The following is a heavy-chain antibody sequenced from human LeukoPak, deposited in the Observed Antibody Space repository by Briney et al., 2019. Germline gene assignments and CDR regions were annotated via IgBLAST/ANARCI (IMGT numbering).Heavy chain of an antibody. J-gene: IGHJ6*03. Sequence: PGGSLRLSCLGSGFTFSTHGMNWVRQAPGKGLEWVSGIGGSSIGHSTHYADSVKGRFTISRDNSKNMVYLQMNSLRAEDTAVYYCAKRELELGEGGYRGDYYYYYMDVWGKGTTVTVSS. CDR3: AKRELELGEGGYRGDYYYYYMDV. V-gene: IGHV3-23*01. CDR1: GFTFSTHG. D-gene: IGHD1-7*01. CDR2: IGGSSIGHST.